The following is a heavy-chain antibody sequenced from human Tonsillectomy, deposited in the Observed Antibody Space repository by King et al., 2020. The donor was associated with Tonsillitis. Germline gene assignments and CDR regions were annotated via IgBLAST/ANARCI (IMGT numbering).Heavy chain of an antibody. V-gene: IGHV4-59*08. CDR1: GGSISSYY. J-gene: IGHJ5*02. D-gene: IGHD6-19*01. CDR2: IYYSGST. Sequence: VQLQESGPGLVKPSETLSLTCTVSGGSISSYYWSWIRQPPGKGLEWIGYIYYSGSTNYNPSLKSRVTISIDTSKNQFSLKLRSVTAADTAVYYCASLHSSGWYNWFDPWGQGTLVTVSS. CDR3: ASLHSSGWYNWFDP.